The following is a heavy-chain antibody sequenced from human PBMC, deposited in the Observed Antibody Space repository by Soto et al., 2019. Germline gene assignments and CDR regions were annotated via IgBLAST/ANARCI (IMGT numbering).Heavy chain of an antibody. CDR1: GGSVSSGSYY. D-gene: IGHD3-16*01. CDR3: ARVGLGFGSSYSYGMDV. J-gene: IGHJ6*02. CDR2: IYYSGST. V-gene: IGHV4-61*01. Sequence: QVQLQESGPGLVKPSETLSLTCTVSGGSVSSGSYYWSWIRQPPGKGLEWIGYIYYSGSTNYNPSLRRRVPISVDTSKNQFSLKLSSVTAADTAVYYCARVGLGFGSSYSYGMDVWGQGTTVTVSS.